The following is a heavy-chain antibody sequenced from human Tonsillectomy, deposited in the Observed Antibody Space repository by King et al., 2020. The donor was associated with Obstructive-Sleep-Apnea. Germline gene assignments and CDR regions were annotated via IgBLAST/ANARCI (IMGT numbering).Heavy chain of an antibody. Sequence: VQRVQSGGGLVQPGRSLRLSCAASGFTFDDYAMHWVRQAPGKVLEWGSGISWNGVSIGYGDSVKGQFTIYRDNAKNSLYLQMNSLRAEDTALYYCAKDKGSGSSLGDGFDYWGQGTLVTVSS. CDR3: AKDKGSGSSLGDGFDY. J-gene: IGHJ4*02. CDR1: GFTFDDYA. CDR2: ISWNGVSI. D-gene: IGHD3-10*01. V-gene: IGHV3-9*01.